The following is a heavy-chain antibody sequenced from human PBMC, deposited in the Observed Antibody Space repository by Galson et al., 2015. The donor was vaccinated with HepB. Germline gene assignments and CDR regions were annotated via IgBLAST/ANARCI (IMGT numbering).Heavy chain of an antibody. D-gene: IGHD6-19*01. CDR1: GGSFSGYY. Sequence: LSLTCAVYGGSFSGYYRNWIRQPPGKGLEWIGEINHSGSINYNPSLKSRVTISLDTSKNQFSLKLSSVTAADTAVYFCARGGMRGYRSGWYAWFDPWGQGTLVTVSS. CDR2: INHSGSI. J-gene: IGHJ5*02. CDR3: ARGGMRGYRSGWYAWFDP. V-gene: IGHV4-34*01.